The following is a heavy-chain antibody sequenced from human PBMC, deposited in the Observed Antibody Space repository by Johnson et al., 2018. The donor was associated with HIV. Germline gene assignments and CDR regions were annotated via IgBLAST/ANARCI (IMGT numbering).Heavy chain of an antibody. CDR1: GFTFSSYW. D-gene: IGHD7-27*01. CDR3: AKDINWGGTAFDI. V-gene: IGHV3-7*01. CDR2: INQDGREK. J-gene: IGHJ3*02. Sequence: VQLVESGGGLVQSGGSLRLSCAVSGFTFSSYWMSWVRQAPGKGLEWVANINQDGREKYYVDSVKGRFTIYRDNAKNSLYLQMNSLRAEDTAVYYCAKDINWGGTAFDIWGQGTMVTVSS.